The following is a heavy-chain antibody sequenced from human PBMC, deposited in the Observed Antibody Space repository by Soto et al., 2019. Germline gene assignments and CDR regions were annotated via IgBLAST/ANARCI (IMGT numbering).Heavy chain of an antibody. CDR3: TTKTVYDFWSGYEAREIRFDY. CDR1: GFTFSNAW. J-gene: IGHJ4*02. V-gene: IGHV3-15*07. CDR2: IKSKTDGGTT. Sequence: PGGSLRLSCAASGFTFSNAWMNWVRQAPGKGLEWVGRIKSKTDGGTTDYAAPVKGRFTISRDDSKNTLYLQMNSLKTEDTAVYYCTTKTVYDFWSGYEAREIRFDYWGQGTLVTVSS. D-gene: IGHD3-3*01.